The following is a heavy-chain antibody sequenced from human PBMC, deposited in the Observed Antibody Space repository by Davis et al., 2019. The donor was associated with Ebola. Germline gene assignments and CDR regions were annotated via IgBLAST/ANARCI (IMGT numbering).Heavy chain of an antibody. Sequence: GESLKISCKGSGYTFTNSWIGWVRQMPGKGLEWMGIIYPGDSDTRYSPSFQGQVTISADKSISTAYLQWSSLKASDTAMYYCARTTVVRGYYYYYYMDVWGKGTTVTVSS. CDR1: GYTFTNSW. J-gene: IGHJ6*03. CDR2: IYPGDSDT. CDR3: ARTTVVRGYYYYYYMDV. D-gene: IGHD4-23*01. V-gene: IGHV5-51*01.